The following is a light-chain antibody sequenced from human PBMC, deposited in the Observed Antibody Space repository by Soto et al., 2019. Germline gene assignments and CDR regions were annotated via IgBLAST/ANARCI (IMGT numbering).Light chain of an antibody. V-gene: IGLV2-11*01. Sequence: QSALTQPRSVSGSPGQSVTISCTGTSSNIGSYNFVSWYQHHPGKAPTFLIYDVSRRPSGVPDRFSGSKSGNTASLTISGLQAEDEADYYCSSYAGSYTLIFGGGTKLTVL. CDR1: SSNIGSYNF. CDR3: SSYAGSYTLI. CDR2: DVS. J-gene: IGLJ2*01.